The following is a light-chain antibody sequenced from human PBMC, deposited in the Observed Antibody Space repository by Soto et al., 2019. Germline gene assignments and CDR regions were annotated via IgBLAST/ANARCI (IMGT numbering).Light chain of an antibody. J-gene: IGKJ1*01. CDR3: QQYNNWPRT. CDR1: QSVSSK. CDR2: GAS. V-gene: IGKV3-15*01. Sequence: EIMMTQSPATLSVSPGEGATLSCRASQSVSSKLAWYQQKPGQAPRLLIYGASTRATGIPARFSGSGSGTEFTLTISRLEPEDFAVYYCQQYNNWPRTFGQGTKVDI.